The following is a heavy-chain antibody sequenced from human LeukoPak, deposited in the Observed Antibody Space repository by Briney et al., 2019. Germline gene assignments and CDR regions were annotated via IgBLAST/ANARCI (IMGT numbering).Heavy chain of an antibody. CDR2: IRYDGINK. J-gene: IGHJ6*03. D-gene: IGHD4-17*01. CDR3: AKEEVIDYGVYYYYMDV. CDR1: GFTFSSYG. Sequence: PGGSLRLSCAASGFTFSSYGMHSVRQAPGKALKSVTCIRYDGINKYYADSVKVRFTISRDNSKITVYLQKNSVRAEDTGVYYCAKEEVIDYGVYYYYMDVWGKGTTVTVSS. V-gene: IGHV3-30*02.